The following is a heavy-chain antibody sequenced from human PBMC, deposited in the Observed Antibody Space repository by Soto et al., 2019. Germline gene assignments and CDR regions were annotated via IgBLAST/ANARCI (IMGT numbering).Heavy chain of an antibody. J-gene: IGHJ3*02. CDR2: IFPMYGTP. CDR3: ARDYEYQSLGIAALDI. CDR1: GGAFSRYA. V-gene: IGHV1-69*01. D-gene: IGHD5-12*01. Sequence: QVLLVQSGAEVKKPGSSVKVSCKASGGAFSRYAISWVRQAPGQGLEWVGGIFPMYGTPVYAQKLQGRVTLTADEATTTAYMELSGLRYDDTAFYYWARDYEYQSLGIAALDIWGQGTMVTVSS.